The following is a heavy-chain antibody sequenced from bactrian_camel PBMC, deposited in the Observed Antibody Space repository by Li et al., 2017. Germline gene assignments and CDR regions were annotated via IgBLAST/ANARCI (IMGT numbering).Heavy chain of an antibody. CDR1: GKTNVLNC. D-gene: IGHD2*01. J-gene: IGHJ4*01. CDR2: IYTVGART. V-gene: IGHV3S54*01. Sequence: GGSLNLSCAAIGKTNVLNCMGWFRQAPGKEREVVAGIYTVGARTYYSDSVKGRFTISHDNAKSTLYLQMNSLQPEDTARYYCAADPEYGSGGYCYLLSRNTHWGQGTQVTVS. CDR3: AADPEYGSGGYCYLLSRNTH.